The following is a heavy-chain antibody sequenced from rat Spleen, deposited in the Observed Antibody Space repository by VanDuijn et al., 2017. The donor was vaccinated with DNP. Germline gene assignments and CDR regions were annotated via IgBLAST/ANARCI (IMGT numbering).Heavy chain of an antibody. Sequence: EVQLVESGGGLVQPGRSLKLSCAASGFTFSNYGMAWVRQAPTKGLEWVATISTSGSRTYYPDSVKGRFTISRDNAKSSLYLQMDSLRSEETATYYGARWGGDYVDYWGQGVMVTVSS. V-gene: IGHV5S11*01. J-gene: IGHJ2*01. CDR2: ISTSGSRT. CDR1: GFTFSNYG. CDR3: ARWGGDYVDY.